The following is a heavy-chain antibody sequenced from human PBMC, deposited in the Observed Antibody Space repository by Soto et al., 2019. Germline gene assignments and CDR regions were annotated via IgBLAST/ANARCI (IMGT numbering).Heavy chain of an antibody. Sequence: EVQLVESGGGLVQPGGSLRLSCAASGFTFSSYSMNWVRQAPGKGLEWVSYISSSSSTIYYADSVKGRFTISRDNAKNSLYLQMNSLRAEDTAVYYCARVASLGYCSGGSCQNDYYYYMDVRGKGTTVTVSS. V-gene: IGHV3-48*01. CDR1: GFTFSSYS. J-gene: IGHJ6*03. CDR3: ARVASLGYCSGGSCQNDYYYYMDV. CDR2: ISSSSSTI. D-gene: IGHD2-15*01.